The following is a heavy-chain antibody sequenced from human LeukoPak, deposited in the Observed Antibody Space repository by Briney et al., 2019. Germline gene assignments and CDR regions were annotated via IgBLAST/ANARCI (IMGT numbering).Heavy chain of an antibody. J-gene: IGHJ6*02. CDR2: IYYSGST. Sequence: SETLSLTCTVSCGSISSSSYYWGRIRQPLGKGLEWIGSIYYSGSTYYNPSLKSRVTISVDTSKNQFSLKLSSVTAADTAVYYCARLIDYYYGMDVWGQGTTVTVSS. D-gene: IGHD3-16*02. CDR1: CGSISSSSYY. CDR3: ARLIDYYYGMDV. V-gene: IGHV4-39*01.